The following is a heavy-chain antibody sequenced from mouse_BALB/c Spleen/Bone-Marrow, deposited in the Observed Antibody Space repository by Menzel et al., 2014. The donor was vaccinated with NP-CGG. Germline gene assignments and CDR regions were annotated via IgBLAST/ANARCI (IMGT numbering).Heavy chain of an antibody. CDR2: IDPANGNT. D-gene: IGHD2-4*01. Sequence: EVKLEESGAELVKPGASVKLSCTASGFNIKDTYMHWVKQRPEQGLEWIGRIDPANGNTKYDPKFQGKATITADTSSNTAYMQLSSLTSEDTAVCYCALYYDYDVGYWGQGTTLTVSS. CDR1: GFNIKDTY. V-gene: IGHV14-3*02. CDR3: ALYYDYDVGY. J-gene: IGHJ2*01.